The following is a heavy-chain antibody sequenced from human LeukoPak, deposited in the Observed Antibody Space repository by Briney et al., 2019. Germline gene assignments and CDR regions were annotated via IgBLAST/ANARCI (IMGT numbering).Heavy chain of an antibody. Sequence: SETLSLTCTVSGASISSSSYYWGWIRQPPGKGLEWIESISYSGSTYYNPSLKSRVTISVDTSKNQFSLKLSSVTAADTAVYYCARVRWLQLGHFDYWGQGTLVTVSS. CDR3: ARVRWLQLGHFDY. CDR1: GASISSSSYY. D-gene: IGHD5-24*01. J-gene: IGHJ4*02. V-gene: IGHV4-39*07. CDR2: ISYSGST.